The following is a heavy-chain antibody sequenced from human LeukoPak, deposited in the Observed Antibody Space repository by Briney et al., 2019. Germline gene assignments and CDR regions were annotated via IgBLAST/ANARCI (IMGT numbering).Heavy chain of an antibody. Sequence: GGSLRLSCAASGVTFSSYWVHWVRQAPGKGLVWVSRINGDGSSTFYADSVKGRFTISRDNAKNTLYLQMNSLRAEDTAVYYCARDNEQQLVGGFDYWGQGTLVTVSS. V-gene: IGHV3-74*01. J-gene: IGHJ4*02. CDR2: INGDGSST. D-gene: IGHD6-13*01. CDR3: ARDNEQQLVGGFDY. CDR1: GVTFSSYW.